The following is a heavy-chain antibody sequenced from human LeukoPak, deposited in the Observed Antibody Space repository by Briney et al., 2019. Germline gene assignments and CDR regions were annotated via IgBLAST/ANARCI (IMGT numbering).Heavy chain of an antibody. CDR1: GFTFSSYS. V-gene: IGHV3-48*01. Sequence: PGGSLRLSCAASGFTFSSYSVNWVRQAPGKGLEWVSYISSSSSTIYYADSVKGRFTISRDNAKNSLYLQMNSLRGEDTAVYYCARVWSHHDYWGQGTLVTVSS. CDR2: ISSSSSTI. J-gene: IGHJ4*02. CDR3: ARVWSHHDY. D-gene: IGHD3-10*01.